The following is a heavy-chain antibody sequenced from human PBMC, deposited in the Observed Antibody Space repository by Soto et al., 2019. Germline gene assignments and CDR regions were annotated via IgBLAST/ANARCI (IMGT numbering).Heavy chain of an antibody. V-gene: IGHV3-33*01. CDR1: GFTFSSYG. Sequence: GGSLRLSCAASGFTFSSYGMHWVRQAPGKGLEWVAVIWYDGSNKYYADSVKGRFTISRDNSKNTLYLQTNSLRAEDTAVYYCARDGLSNYHQYYYYGMDVWGQGITVTVSS. CDR3: ARDGLSNYHQYYYYGMDV. CDR2: IWYDGSNK. D-gene: IGHD4-4*01. J-gene: IGHJ6*02.